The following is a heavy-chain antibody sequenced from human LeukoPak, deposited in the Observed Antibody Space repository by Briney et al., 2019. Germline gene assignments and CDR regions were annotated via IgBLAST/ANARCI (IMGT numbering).Heavy chain of an antibody. V-gene: IGHV3-9*01. CDR3: AKDRRESGMDV. CDR1: GFTFDDFA. CDR2: ISWNSGSM. Sequence: GGSLRLSCAASGFTFDDFAMHWVRQAPGKGLEWVSGISWNSGSMVYADSVKGRFTISRDNSKNTLYLQMNSLRAEDTAVYYCAKDRRESGMDVWGQGTTVTVSS. J-gene: IGHJ6*02.